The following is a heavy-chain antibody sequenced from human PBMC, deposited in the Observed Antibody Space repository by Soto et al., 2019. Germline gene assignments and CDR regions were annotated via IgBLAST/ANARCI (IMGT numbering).Heavy chain of an antibody. CDR3: EIPASGNYFDY. J-gene: IGHJ4*02. V-gene: IGHV3-66*01. D-gene: IGHD3-10*01. CDR2: IYSGGST. CDR1: GFTVSSNY. Sequence: GGSLRLSCAASGFTVSSNYMCWVRQAPGKGLEWVSVIYSGGSTYYADSVKGRFTISRDNSKNTLYLQMNSLRAEDTVVYYCEIPASGNYFDYWGQGTLVTVSS.